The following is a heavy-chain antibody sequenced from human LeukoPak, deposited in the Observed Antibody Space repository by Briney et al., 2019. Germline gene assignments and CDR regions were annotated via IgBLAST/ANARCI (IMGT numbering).Heavy chain of an antibody. J-gene: IGHJ4*02. V-gene: IGHV3-21*01. CDR2: ISSTGTYV. D-gene: IGHD6-13*01. Sequence: GGSLSLSCAASGFTFSSYSMSWVRQAPRMGLEWVSSISSTGTYVYYADSVKGRFTISRDNAKKSLYLQMNSLRADDTAVYYCARVTAAAGPDYWGQGTLVTVSS. CDR1: GFTFSSYS. CDR3: ARVTAAAGPDY.